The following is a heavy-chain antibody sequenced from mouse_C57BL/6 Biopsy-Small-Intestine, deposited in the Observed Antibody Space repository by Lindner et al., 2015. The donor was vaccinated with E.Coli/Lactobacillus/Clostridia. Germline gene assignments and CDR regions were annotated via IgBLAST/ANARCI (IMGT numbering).Heavy chain of an antibody. D-gene: IGHD1-1*01. Sequence: SVKVSCKASGYSFTDHYMHWVRQAPGQGLEWMGWINPNSAVTNYAQKFQGRVTMTRDTSISTAYMELSRLRSDDTAVYYCTRDPHYYDSSAYKYWYFDLWGRGTLVTVSS. CDR2: INPNSAVT. CDR1: GYSFTDHY. CDR3: TRDPHYYDSSAYKYWYFDL. V-gene: IGHV1-18*01. J-gene: IGHJ1*01.